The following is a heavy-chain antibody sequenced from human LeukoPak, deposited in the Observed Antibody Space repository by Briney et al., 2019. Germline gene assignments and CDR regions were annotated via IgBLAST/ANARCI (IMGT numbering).Heavy chain of an antibody. CDR1: GGSISSGDYY. V-gene: IGHV4-30-4*01. D-gene: IGHD2-15*01. CDR3: ARGGYCSGGSCYSSWFDP. CDR2: IYYSGST. Sequence: PSETLSLTCTVSGGSISSGDYYWCWIRQPPGKGLEWIGYIYYSGSTYYNPSLKSRVTISVDTSKNQFSLKLSSVTAADTAVYYCARGGYCSGGSCYSSWFDPWGQGTLVTVSS. J-gene: IGHJ5*02.